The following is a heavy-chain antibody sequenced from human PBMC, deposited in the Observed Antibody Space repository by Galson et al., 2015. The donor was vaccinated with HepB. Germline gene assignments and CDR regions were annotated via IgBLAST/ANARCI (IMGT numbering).Heavy chain of an antibody. CDR2: IYPGDSDT. Sequence: QSGAEVKKPGESLKISCKVSGYTFTSYWIGWVRQMPGKGLEWIGIIYPGDSDTRYSPSFQGQVTISADKSNTTAYLQWRSLKASDTAMYYCARPPDCVGLDYWGQGTLVTVSS. D-gene: IGHD2-21*01. J-gene: IGHJ4*02. CDR1: GYTFTSYW. CDR3: ARPPDCVGLDY. V-gene: IGHV5-51*01.